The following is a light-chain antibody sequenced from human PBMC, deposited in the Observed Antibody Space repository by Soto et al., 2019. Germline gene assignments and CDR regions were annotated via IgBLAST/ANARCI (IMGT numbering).Light chain of an antibody. CDR2: DAS. J-gene: IGKJ1*01. Sequence: DIQMTHSPSTLSASVGDRVTITCRASQSISSWLAWYQQKPGKAPKLLIYDASSLESGVPSRFSGSGSGTEFTLTISSLQPDDFATYYCQQYNSYSVTFGQGTKVDI. CDR1: QSISSW. V-gene: IGKV1-5*01. CDR3: QQYNSYSVT.